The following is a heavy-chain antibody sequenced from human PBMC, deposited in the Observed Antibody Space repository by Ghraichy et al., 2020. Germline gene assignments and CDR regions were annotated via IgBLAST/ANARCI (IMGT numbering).Heavy chain of an antibody. D-gene: IGHD4-23*01. CDR2: IFSNDEK. V-gene: IGHV2-26*01. CDR3: ARGHDYGGRLRGSFDY. J-gene: IGHJ4*02. Sequence: SGPTLVKPTETLTLTCTVSGFPLSNARMGVSWIRQSPGKALEWLAHIFSNDEKSYSTSLKSRLTISKDTSKSQVVLTMTNMDPVDTATYYCARGHDYGGRLRGSFDYWGQGTLVTVSS. CDR1: GFPLSNARMG.